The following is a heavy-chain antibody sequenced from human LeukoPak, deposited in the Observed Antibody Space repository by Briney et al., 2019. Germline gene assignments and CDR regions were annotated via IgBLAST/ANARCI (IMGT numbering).Heavy chain of an antibody. J-gene: IGHJ4*03. CDR3: TTYFDTTGYFEEAYET. CDR2: ISTDSRTI. Sequence: GGSLRLSCAPSGFPFSRYSMNWVRQAPGKGLEWVAYISTDSRTIYSGESVKGQFSISRDNDKSLLYLQMENLRVDDTAVYYCTTYFDTTGYFEEAYETWGQGTLVTVSA. V-gene: IGHV3-48*01. D-gene: IGHD3-22*01. CDR1: GFPFSRYS.